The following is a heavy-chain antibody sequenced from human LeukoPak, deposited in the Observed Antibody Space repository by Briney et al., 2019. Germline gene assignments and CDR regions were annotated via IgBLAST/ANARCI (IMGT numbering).Heavy chain of an antibody. CDR1: GSTFSGYW. CDR2: IDNDGHGI. V-gene: IGHV3-74*01. CDR3: AAGGGWDPSFGVVTHIDA. J-gene: IGHJ6*03. D-gene: IGHD3-3*01. Sequence: GGPLRLSCVTSGSTFSGYWMHWVRQGPEKGLELVSRIDNDGHGIIYADSVKGRFTTSRDNVKNTLYLQMNSLRVEDTAVYYCAAGGGWDPSFGVVTHIDAWGKGTTVAVS.